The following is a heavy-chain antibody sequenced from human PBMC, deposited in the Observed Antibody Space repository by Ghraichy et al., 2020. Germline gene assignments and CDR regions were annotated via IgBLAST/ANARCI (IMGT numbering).Heavy chain of an antibody. CDR2: INPNSGYT. J-gene: IGHJ6*04. D-gene: IGHD3-22*01. CDR1: GYTFTGYY. CDR3: AREGYYDSSGDSVSYFYATVV. V-gene: IGHV1-2*02. Sequence: ASVKVSCKASGYTFTGYYMHWVRQAPGQGLEWMGGINPNSGYTNYAQKFQGRVTMTKDTSIGTAHMELSSLNSDDTAVCYCAREGYYDSSGDSVSYFYATVVWGKGTTVTVSS.